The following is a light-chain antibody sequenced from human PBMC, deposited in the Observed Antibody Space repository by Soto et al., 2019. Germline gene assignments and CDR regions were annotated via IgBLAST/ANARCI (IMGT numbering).Light chain of an antibody. Sequence: QSVLTQPASMSVSPGQSITMSCTGTSSDIGRYNFVSWYQHHPGKAPKLIIYEATKRPSGVSYRFSGSKSGNTASLTISGLQAEDEADYYCTSYTITSPYVFGTGTKVTVL. CDR1: SSDIGRYNF. V-gene: IGLV2-14*01. J-gene: IGLJ1*01. CDR2: EAT. CDR3: TSYTITSPYV.